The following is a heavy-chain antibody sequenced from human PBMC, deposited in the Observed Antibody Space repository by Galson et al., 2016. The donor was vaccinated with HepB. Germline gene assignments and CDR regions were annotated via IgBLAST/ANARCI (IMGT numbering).Heavy chain of an antibody. V-gene: IGHV4-59*01. Sequence: ETLSLTCTVSGGSIRLYYWSWIRQPPGKGLEWIGHMYYNGSTSNNPSLKSRVTMSVDTSKNQISLKLNSVTAADTAVYYCARHLSATAHSLDYWGQGTLVTVSS. J-gene: IGHJ4*02. CDR3: ARHLSATAHSLDY. D-gene: IGHD2-21*02. CDR2: MYYNGST. CDR1: GGSIRLYY.